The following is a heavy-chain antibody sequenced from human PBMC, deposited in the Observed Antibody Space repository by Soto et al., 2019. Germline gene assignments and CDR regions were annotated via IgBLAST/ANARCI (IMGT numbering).Heavy chain of an antibody. J-gene: IGHJ4*02. D-gene: IGHD3-10*01. Sequence: SETLSLTCTVSGGSISSSSYYWGWIRQPPGKGLEWIGSIYYSGSTYYNPSLKSRVTISVDTSKNQFSLKLSSLTAADTAVYYCASPHYYYGSGSYQYYFDYWGQGTLVTVSS. CDR2: IYYSGST. CDR3: ASPHYYYGSGSYQYYFDY. V-gene: IGHV4-39*01. CDR1: GGSISSSSYY.